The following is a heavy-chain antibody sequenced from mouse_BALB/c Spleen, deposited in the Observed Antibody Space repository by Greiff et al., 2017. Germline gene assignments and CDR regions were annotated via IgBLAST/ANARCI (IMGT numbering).Heavy chain of an antibody. CDR1: GFSLTSYG. CDR3: ARVPQLGNAY. Sequence: VQRVESGPGLVAPSQSLSITCTVSGFSLTSYGVHWVRQPPGKGLEWLGVIWAGGSTNYNSALMSRLSISKDNSKSQVFLKMNSLQTDDTAMYYCARVPQLGNAYWGQGTLVTVSA. CDR2: IWAGGST. V-gene: IGHV2-9*02. D-gene: IGHD4-1*02. J-gene: IGHJ3*01.